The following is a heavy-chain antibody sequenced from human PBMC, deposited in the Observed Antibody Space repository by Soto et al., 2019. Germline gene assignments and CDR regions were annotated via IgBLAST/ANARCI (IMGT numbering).Heavy chain of an antibody. CDR1: GFTFSSYA. CDR3: AKCAYYYGSGSPSPMDV. D-gene: IGHD3-10*01. J-gene: IGHJ6*02. Sequence: PGGSLRLSCAASGFTFSSYAMSWVRQAPGKGLEWVSAISGSGGSTYYADSVKGRFTISRDNSKNTLYLQMNSLRAEDTAVYYCAKCAYYYGSGSPSPMDVWGQGTTGTVSS. V-gene: IGHV3-23*01. CDR2: ISGSGGST.